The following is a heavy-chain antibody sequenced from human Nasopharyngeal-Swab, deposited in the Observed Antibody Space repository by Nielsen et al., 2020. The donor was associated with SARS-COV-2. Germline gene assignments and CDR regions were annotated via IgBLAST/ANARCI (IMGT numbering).Heavy chain of an antibody. D-gene: IGHD3-10*01. CDR1: GFTYKYG. J-gene: IGHJ4*02. V-gene: IGHV3-33*01. CDR2: IWYDGSKK. CDR3: VSAGSIEY. Sequence: GESLKISCVASGFTYKYGMNWVRQVPGKGLEWVSVIWYDGSKKFYAESVKGRFSISRDESKNTVYLQMSSLRVEDTAVYYCVSAGSIEYWGPGTLVTVSS.